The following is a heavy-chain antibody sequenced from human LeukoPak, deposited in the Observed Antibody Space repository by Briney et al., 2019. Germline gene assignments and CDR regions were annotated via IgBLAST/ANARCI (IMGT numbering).Heavy chain of an antibody. CDR2: IRQDGGTK. D-gene: IGHD6-13*01. V-gene: IGHV3-7*03. CDR3: ARSLPYGTTWYGRSDF. CDR1: GFPFNAYW. J-gene: IGHJ4*02. Sequence: GGSLRLSCAASGFPFNAYWMTWVRQAPGKGLEWVANIRQDGGTKYYVDSVKGRFTISRDNAMNSLYLQMNSLRAEDTAIYYCARSLPYGTTWYGRSDFWGQGTLVTVSS.